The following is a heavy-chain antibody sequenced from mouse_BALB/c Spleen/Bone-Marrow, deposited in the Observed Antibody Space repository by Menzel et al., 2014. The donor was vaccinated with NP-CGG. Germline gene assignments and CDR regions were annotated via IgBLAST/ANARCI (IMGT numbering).Heavy chain of an antibody. D-gene: IGHD1-1*02. CDR3: ARSGWEGFAD. CDR2: IYPGDGDT. CDR1: GFSFSMYW. V-gene: IGHV1-80*01. Sequence: VQLQQSGADLVRPGSSVKISCKTSGFSFSMYWMNWVKQGLGQGLEWIGQIYPGDGDTEYNGRFKGKATLTADKSSSTAYMQLSSLTSEDSAVYFCARSGWEGFADWGQGTTLTVSS. J-gene: IGHJ2*01.